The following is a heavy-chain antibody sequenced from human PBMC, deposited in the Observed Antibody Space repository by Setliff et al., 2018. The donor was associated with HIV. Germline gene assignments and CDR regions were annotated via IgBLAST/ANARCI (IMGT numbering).Heavy chain of an antibody. D-gene: IGHD3-9*01. V-gene: IGHV3-30*12. J-gene: IGHJ6*03. CDR2: ISSDGSDK. CDR1: GFTFSYHG. Sequence: LRLSCSTSGFTFSYHGLHWVRQAPGKGLEWVAIISSDGSDKNYADSVKGRFTVSRDNSKNTLYLQMNSLSAEDTAVYYCAMTLRLFDWGYMDVWGKGTTVTVSS. CDR3: AMTLRLFDWGYMDV.